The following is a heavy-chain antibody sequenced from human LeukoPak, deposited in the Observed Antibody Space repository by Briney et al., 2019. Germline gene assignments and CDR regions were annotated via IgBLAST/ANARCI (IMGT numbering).Heavy chain of an antibody. Sequence: AGGSLRLSCAASGFAFSSYWMSWVRQAPGKGLEWVANIKQDGSEKYYVDSVKGRFTISRDNAKNSLYLQMNSLGAEDTAVYYCASQVEMATILDYWGQGTLVTVSS. CDR2: IKQDGSEK. D-gene: IGHD5-24*01. CDR1: GFAFSSYW. V-gene: IGHV3-7*01. CDR3: ASQVEMATILDY. J-gene: IGHJ4*02.